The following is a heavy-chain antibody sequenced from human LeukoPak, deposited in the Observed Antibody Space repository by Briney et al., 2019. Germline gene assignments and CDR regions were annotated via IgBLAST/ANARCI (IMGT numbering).Heavy chain of an antibody. CDR1: GGSISSGDYY. CDR2: IYYSGST. D-gene: IGHD6-19*01. J-gene: IGHJ4*02. V-gene: IGHV4-30-4*01. CDR3: APGIAVAGTLDY. Sequence: SQTLSLTCTVSGGSISSGDYYWSWIRQPPGKGLEWIGYIYYSGSTYYNPSLKSRVTISVDTSKNQFSLKLSSVTAADTAVYYCAPGIAVAGTLDYWGQGTLVTVSS.